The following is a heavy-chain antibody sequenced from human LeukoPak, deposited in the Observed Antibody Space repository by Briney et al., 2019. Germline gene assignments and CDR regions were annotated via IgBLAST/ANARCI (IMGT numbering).Heavy chain of an antibody. CDR1: GGSISSYY. D-gene: IGHD6-19*01. J-gene: IGHJ4*02. CDR2: IYHSVDT. V-gene: IGHV4-59*01. CDR3: ARGGPNSSGWRIDY. Sequence: PSETLSLTCTVSGGSISSYYLSWIRQPPGKGLEWIGYIYHSVDTKYNASLKSRVTISVGTSKSQFSLKLSSVTAADTAVYYCARGGPNSSGWRIDYWGQGTLVTVSS.